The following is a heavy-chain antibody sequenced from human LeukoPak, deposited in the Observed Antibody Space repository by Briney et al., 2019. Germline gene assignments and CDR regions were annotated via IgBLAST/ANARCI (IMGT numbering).Heavy chain of an antibody. J-gene: IGHJ3*02. V-gene: IGHV3-23*01. CDR2: ISGSGGST. Sequence: GGSLRLSCAASGFTFSSYAMSWVRQAPGKGLEWVSAISGSGGSTYYADSVKGRFTISRDNSKNTLYLQMNSLRAEETAVYYCAKDPGPLYSSGWYADAFDIWGRGKMVTVSS. D-gene: IGHD6-19*01. CDR3: AKDPGPLYSSGWYADAFDI. CDR1: GFTFSSYA.